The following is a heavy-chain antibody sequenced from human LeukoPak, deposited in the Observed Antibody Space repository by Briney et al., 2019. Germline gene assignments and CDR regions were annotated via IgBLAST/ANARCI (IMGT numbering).Heavy chain of an antibody. CDR1: GFTFSSYS. CDR2: TSSSSSYI. CDR3: AKYRYSSSSAGYYYYGMDV. Sequence: GGSLRLSCAASGFTFSSYSMNWVRQAPGKGLEWVSSTSSSSSYIYYADSVKGRFTISRDNAKNSLYLQMNSLRAEDTAVYYCAKYRYSSSSAGYYYYGMDVWGQGTTVTVSS. J-gene: IGHJ6*02. V-gene: IGHV3-21*04. D-gene: IGHD6-6*01.